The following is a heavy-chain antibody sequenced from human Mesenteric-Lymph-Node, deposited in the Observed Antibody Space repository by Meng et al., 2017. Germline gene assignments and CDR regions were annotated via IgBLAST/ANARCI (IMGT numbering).Heavy chain of an antibody. D-gene: IGHD1-26*01. Sequence: ASVKVSCKASGYTFTSYAMHWVRQAPGQRLEWMGWSNAGNGNTKYSQEFQGRVTITRDTSASTAYMELSSLRSEDMAVYYCARADPGTYLGNSGSYPELGYWGQGTLVTVSS. CDR2: SNAGNGNT. J-gene: IGHJ4*02. CDR1: GYTFTSYA. V-gene: IGHV1-3*02. CDR3: ARADPGTYLGNSGSYPELGY.